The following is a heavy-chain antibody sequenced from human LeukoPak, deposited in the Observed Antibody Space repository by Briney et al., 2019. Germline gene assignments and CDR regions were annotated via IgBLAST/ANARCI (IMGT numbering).Heavy chain of an antibody. J-gene: IGHJ4*02. CDR1: GFAFSSYA. CDR3: ARDMEMATILDY. Sequence: GGSLRLSCAASGFAFSSYAMHWVRQAPGKGLEWVAVISYDGSNKYYADSVKGRFTISRDNSKNTLYLQMNSLRAEDTAVYYCARDMEMATILDYWGQGTLVTVSS. D-gene: IGHD5-24*01. CDR2: ISYDGSNK. V-gene: IGHV3-30-3*01.